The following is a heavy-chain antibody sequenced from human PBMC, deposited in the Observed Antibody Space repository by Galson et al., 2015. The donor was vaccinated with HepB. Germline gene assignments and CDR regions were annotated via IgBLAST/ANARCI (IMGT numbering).Heavy chain of an antibody. Sequence: TCTVSGGSISSGTYYWGWIRQPPGKGLEWIGSMYYSGSTYFNPSLTSRVTIFVDTSKNQFSLKLTSATATDTAVYYCATGSGSFYRTLDYWGQGTLVTVSS. D-gene: IGHD3-10*01. CDR3: ATGSGSFYRTLDY. CDR2: MYYSGST. V-gene: IGHV4-39*01. CDR1: GGSISSGTYY. J-gene: IGHJ4*02.